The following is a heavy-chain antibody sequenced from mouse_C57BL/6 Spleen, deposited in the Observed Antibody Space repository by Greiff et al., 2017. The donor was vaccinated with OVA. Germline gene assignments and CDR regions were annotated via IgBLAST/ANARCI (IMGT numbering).Heavy chain of an antibody. CDR3: ARSHYSSYEGFAY. CDR2: INPGSGGT. J-gene: IGHJ3*01. V-gene: IGHV1-54*01. Sequence: QVQLQESGAELVRPGTSVKVSCKASGYAFTNYLIEWVKQRPGQGLEWIGVINPGSGGTNYHEKFKGKATLTADKSSSTAYMQLSSLTSEDTAVYYCARSHYSSYEGFAYWGQGTLVTVSA. D-gene: IGHD2-5*01. CDR1: GYAFTNYL.